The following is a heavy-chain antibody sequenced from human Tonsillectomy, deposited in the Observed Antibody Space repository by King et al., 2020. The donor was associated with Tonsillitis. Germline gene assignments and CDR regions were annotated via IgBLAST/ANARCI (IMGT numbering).Heavy chain of an antibody. J-gene: IGHJ5*02. Sequence: QLQESGPGLVKPSETLSLTCSVSGGSISSYYWSWIRQPPGKGLEWIGYIYYSGSTNYNPSLKSRVAISVDTSKNQFSQKLTSVTAADTAVYYCARGSVVVAATGLNWFDPWGQGTLVTVSS. D-gene: IGHD2-15*01. CDR1: GGSISSYY. CDR3: ARGSVVVAATGLNWFDP. V-gene: IGHV4-59*01. CDR2: IYYSGST.